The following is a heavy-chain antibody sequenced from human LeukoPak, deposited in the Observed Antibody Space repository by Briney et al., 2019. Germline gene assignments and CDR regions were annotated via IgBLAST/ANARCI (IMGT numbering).Heavy chain of an antibody. CDR3: ARGAIRSWYYYNIPGDFDY. V-gene: IGHV1-18*01. D-gene: IGHD6-13*01. J-gene: IGHJ4*02. Sequence: ASVKVSCKASGYTFTIYGISWVRQAPGQGLEWMGWISAYNGNTNYAQKLQGRVTMTTDTSTSTVYMELRSLRSDDTAVYYCARGAIRSWYYYNIPGDFDYWGQGTLVTVSS. CDR1: GYTFTIYG. CDR2: ISAYNGNT.